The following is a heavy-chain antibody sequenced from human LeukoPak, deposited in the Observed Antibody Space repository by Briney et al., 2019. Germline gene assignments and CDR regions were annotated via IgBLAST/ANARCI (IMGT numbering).Heavy chain of an antibody. CDR3: AKVSHYSGYDYVDY. J-gene: IGHJ4*02. D-gene: IGHD5-12*01. CDR2: ISGSGGST. Sequence: PGGSLRLSCAASGFTLSSYAMSWVRQAPGKGLEWVSAISGSGGSTYYADSVKGRFTISRDNSKNTLYLQMNSLRAEDTAVYYCAKVSHYSGYDYVDYWGQGTLVTVSS. CDR1: GFTLSSYA. V-gene: IGHV3-23*01.